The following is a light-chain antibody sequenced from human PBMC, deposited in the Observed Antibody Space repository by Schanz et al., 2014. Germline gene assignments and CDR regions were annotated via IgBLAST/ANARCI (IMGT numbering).Light chain of an antibody. V-gene: IGKV3-15*01. Sequence: EIVMTQSPATLSVSPGERATLSCRASQSVSSDLAWYQQKPGQAPRLLIYGASTRATGIPARFSGSGSGTEFTLTINRLEPEDFAVYYCQQHPPITFGQGTRLEIK. CDR3: QQHPPIT. CDR2: GAS. CDR1: QSVSSD. J-gene: IGKJ5*01.